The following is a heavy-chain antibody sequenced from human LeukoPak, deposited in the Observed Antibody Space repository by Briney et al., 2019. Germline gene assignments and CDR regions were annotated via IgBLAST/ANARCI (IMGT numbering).Heavy chain of an antibody. Sequence: SETLSLTCGVYGGSFSGYYWSWSRQPPGKGLEWIGEINHTGFTNYNPSLKSRVTILVDTSKSQISLKLSSVTAADTAVYYCARGSYSSSPLDWFDPWGQGTLVTVSS. V-gene: IGHV4-34*01. CDR1: GGSFSGYY. CDR3: ARGSYSSSPLDWFDP. CDR2: INHTGFT. D-gene: IGHD6-13*01. J-gene: IGHJ5*02.